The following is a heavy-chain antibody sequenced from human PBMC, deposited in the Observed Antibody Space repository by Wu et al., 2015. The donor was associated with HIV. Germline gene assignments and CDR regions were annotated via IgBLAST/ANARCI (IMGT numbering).Heavy chain of an antibody. J-gene: IGHJ4*02. V-gene: IGHV1-2*02. CDR3: ARVDDFGCY. CDR1: GFTFNSYA. CDR2: INPNSGVT. Sequence: QVQLEQSGPEVKRPGASVRVSCQTSGFTFNSYAINWLRQAPGQGLEWMGWINPNSGVTEYAQSFQGRVTMTRDTSITTVFMEVNSLTSDDTAVYYCARVDDFGCYWGQGSLVIVSS. D-gene: IGHD4-17*01.